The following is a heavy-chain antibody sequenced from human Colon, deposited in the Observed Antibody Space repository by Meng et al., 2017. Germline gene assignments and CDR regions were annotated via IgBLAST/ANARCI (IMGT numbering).Heavy chain of an antibody. J-gene: IGHJ4*02. V-gene: IGHV4-4*02. Sequence: QVQLQESGPGLVKPSGTLSLTCAVSGGSISSNWWSWVRQPPGKGLEWIGEFFHTGRTNYDPSLKSRVTISVDKSNNQFSLKLSSVTAADTAVYYCARGASDYDFDYWGQGTLVTVSS. CDR1: GGSISSNW. CDR3: ARGASDYDFDY. CDR2: FFHTGRT. D-gene: IGHD3-22*01.